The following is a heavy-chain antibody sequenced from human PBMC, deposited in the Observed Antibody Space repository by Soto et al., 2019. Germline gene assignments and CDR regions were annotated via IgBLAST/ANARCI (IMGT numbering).Heavy chain of an antibody. CDR1: GFTFSSYA. J-gene: IGHJ4*02. V-gene: IGHV3-23*01. CDR3: AKDEGRQSLVHSFDY. Sequence: EVQLLESGGGLVQPGGSLRLSCAASGFTFSSYAMSWVRQAPGKGLEWGSAISGSGGSTYYADSVKGRFTIARDNSKNTLYLQMNSLRAEDTAVYYCAKDEGRQSLVHSFDYWGQGTLVTVSS. D-gene: IGHD6-19*01. CDR2: ISGSGGST.